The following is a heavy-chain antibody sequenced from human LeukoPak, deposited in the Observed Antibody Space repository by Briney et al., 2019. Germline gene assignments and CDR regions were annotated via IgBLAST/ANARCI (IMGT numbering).Heavy chain of an antibody. CDR3: ATESPYCGGDCFGH. CDR2: ISGSGSTT. CDR1: GFTFSSYA. J-gene: IGHJ4*02. Sequence: GGSLRLSCAASGFTFSSYAMNWVRQAPGKGLEWVSAISGSGSTTYYADSVKGRFTISRDNSKNMLYVQMNSLRAEDTAVYYCATESPYCGGDCFGHWGQGTLVTVSS. D-gene: IGHD2-21*01. V-gene: IGHV3-23*01.